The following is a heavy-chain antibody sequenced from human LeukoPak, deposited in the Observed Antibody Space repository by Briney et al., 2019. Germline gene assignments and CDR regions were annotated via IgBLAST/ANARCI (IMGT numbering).Heavy chain of an antibody. CDR3: ASSPGDSLLNWFDP. D-gene: IGHD3-16*01. CDR2: IYHSGST. Sequence: ESGPTLVKPSETLSLTCTVSGGSISSYYWSWIRQPPGKGLEWIGYIYHSGSTSYNPSLKSRVTISVDTSKNQFSLKLSSVTAADTAVYYCASSPGDSLLNWFDPWGQGTLVTVSS. CDR1: GGSISSYY. J-gene: IGHJ5*02. V-gene: IGHV4-59*01.